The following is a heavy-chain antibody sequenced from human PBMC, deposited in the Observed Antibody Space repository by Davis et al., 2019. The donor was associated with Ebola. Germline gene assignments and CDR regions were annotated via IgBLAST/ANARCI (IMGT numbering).Heavy chain of an antibody. CDR1: GFTFSSYS. V-gene: IGHV3-21*01. J-gene: IGHJ4*02. Sequence: PGGSLRLSCAASGFTFSSYSMNWVRQAPGKGLEWVSSISSSSSYIYYADSVKGRFTISRDNAKNSLYLQMNSLRAEDTAVYYCARALNVVRGVIFDYWGQGTLVTVSS. CDR2: ISSSSSYI. D-gene: IGHD3-10*01. CDR3: ARALNVVRGVIFDY.